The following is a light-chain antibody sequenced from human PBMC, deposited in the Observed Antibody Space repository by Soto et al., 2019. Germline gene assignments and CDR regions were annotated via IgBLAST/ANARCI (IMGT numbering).Light chain of an antibody. V-gene: IGKV3-11*01. Sequence: EIVLTQSPATLSLSPGDTATLSCRASQSVTSSLAWFQQKPGQAPRLLIYDVSRRATAIPARFSGSGSGTDFTLTISSLEPEDFAVYYCQQRNTWPTFGGGTKVEIK. CDR2: DVS. CDR3: QQRNTWPT. J-gene: IGKJ4*01. CDR1: QSVTSS.